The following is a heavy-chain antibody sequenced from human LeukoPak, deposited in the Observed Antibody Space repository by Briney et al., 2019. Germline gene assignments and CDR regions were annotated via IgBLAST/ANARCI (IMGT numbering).Heavy chain of an antibody. CDR2: TYYRSKWYN. D-gene: IGHD3-16*01. CDR3: AREITDAFDI. J-gene: IGHJ3*02. CDR1: GDSVSSNSVA. Sequence: SQTLSLTCAISGDSVSSNSVAWNWIRQSPSRGLEWLTRTYYRSKWYNDYAVSVKSRITINPDTSKNQFSLQLNSVTPEDTAVYYCAREITDAFDIWGQGTMVTVPS. V-gene: IGHV6-1*01.